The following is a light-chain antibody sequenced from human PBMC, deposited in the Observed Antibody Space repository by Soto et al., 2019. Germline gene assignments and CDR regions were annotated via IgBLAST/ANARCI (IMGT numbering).Light chain of an antibody. Sequence: EIVLTQSPGTLSLSPGERATLSCRASQSVSNSYLAWYQQKPGQAPRLLIYGASSRATDIPDRFSRSGSGTDFTLTISRLEPEDFAVYYWQQYGSSQYTFGQGTKLEIK. CDR2: GAS. CDR3: QQYGSSQYT. CDR1: QSVSNSY. V-gene: IGKV3-20*01. J-gene: IGKJ2*01.